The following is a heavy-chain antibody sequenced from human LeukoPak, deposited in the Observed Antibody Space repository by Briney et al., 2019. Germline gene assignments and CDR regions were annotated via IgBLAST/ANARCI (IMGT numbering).Heavy chain of an antibody. CDR1: GFAFSGDW. Sequence: GGSLRLSCVTTGFAFSGDWMSWVRQAPGKGLEWVANIKQDGSEKYYVDSVKGRFTISRDNAKNSLYLQMNSLRAEDTAVYYCARVKDSASGLDYWGQGTLVTVSS. CDR2: IKQDGSEK. V-gene: IGHV3-7*01. CDR3: ARVKDSASGLDY. D-gene: IGHD2-15*01. J-gene: IGHJ4*02.